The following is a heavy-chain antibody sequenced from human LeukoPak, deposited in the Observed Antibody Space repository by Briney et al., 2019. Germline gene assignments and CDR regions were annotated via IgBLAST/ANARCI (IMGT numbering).Heavy chain of an antibody. Sequence: GSLRLSCAASGFTFSSYEMNWVRQAPGKGLEWLGSIYYSGSTYYNPSLKSRVTISVDTSKNQFSLKLSSVTAADTAVYYCARDASRGDDAFGIWGQGTMVTVSS. J-gene: IGHJ3*02. V-gene: IGHV4-39*07. CDR2: IYYSGST. CDR1: GFTFSSYE. CDR3: ARDASRGDDAFGI.